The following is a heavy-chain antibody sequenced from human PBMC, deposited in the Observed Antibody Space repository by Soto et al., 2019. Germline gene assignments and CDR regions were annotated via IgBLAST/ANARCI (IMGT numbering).Heavy chain of an antibody. V-gene: IGHV4-34*01. J-gene: IGHJ4*02. D-gene: IGHD3-3*01. CDR2: INHSGST. CDR3: ARRGRITIFGVTTTTAIDY. CDR1: GGSFSGYY. Sequence: SETLSLTCAVYGGSFSGYYWSWIRQPPGKGLEWIGEINHSGSTNYNPSLKSRVTISVDASKNQFSLKLSSVTAADTAVYYCARRGRITIFGVTTTTAIDYWGQGTLVTVSS.